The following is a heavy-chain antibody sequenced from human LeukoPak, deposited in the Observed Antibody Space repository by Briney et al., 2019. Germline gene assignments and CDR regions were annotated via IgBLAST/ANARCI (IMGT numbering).Heavy chain of an antibody. Sequence: GGFLRLSCAASGFTFSSYAMSWVRQAPGKGLEWVSAISGSGGSTYYADSVKGRFTISRDNSKNTLYLQMNSLRAEDTAVYYCAKDLTYYYDSSGYMGYYYGMDVWGQGTTVTVSS. V-gene: IGHV3-23*01. CDR2: ISGSGGST. CDR1: GFTFSSYA. CDR3: AKDLTYYYDSSGYMGYYYGMDV. J-gene: IGHJ6*02. D-gene: IGHD3-22*01.